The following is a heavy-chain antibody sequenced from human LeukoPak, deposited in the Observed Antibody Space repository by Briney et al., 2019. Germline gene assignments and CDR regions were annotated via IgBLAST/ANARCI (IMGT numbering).Heavy chain of an antibody. Sequence: PGGSLRLSCAASGFTFSSYWMNWVRQAPGKGLEWVANIKQDGTEKYYVDSVKGRFTISRDNAKNSLYLQMNSLRAEDTAVYYCARDRGNSIVGADFDSWGQGTLVTVSS. D-gene: IGHD1-26*01. CDR1: GFTFSSYW. J-gene: IGHJ4*02. V-gene: IGHV3-7*01. CDR3: ARDRGNSIVGADFDS. CDR2: IKQDGTEK.